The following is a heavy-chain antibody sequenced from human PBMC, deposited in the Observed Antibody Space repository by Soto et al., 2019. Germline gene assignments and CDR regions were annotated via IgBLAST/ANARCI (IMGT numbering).Heavy chain of an antibody. D-gene: IGHD1-1*01. Sequence: HGESLKISCQGSGHKFTTYWINWVRQKPGKGLEWMGIIYPGDSDTRYSPSFQGQVTISVDKSINTAYLQWSSLKASDSGIYYCARSDNWNPPTNWFDPWGPGTLVTVSS. V-gene: IGHV5-51*01. J-gene: IGHJ5*02. CDR2: IYPGDSDT. CDR1: GHKFTTYW. CDR3: ARSDNWNPPTNWFDP.